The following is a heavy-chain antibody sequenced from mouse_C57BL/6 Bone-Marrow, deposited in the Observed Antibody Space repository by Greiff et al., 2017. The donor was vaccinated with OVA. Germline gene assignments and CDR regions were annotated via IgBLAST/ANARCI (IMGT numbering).Heavy chain of an antibody. V-gene: IGHV14-4*01. CDR3: TTNDYEEGYYFDY. Sequence: EVKLMESGAELVRPGASVKLSCTASGFNIKDDYMHWVKQRPEQGLEWIGWIDPENGDTEYASKFQGKATITADTSSNTAYLQLSSLTSEDTAVDYCTTNDYEEGYYFDYWGQGTTLTVSS. J-gene: IGHJ2*01. CDR1: GFNIKDDY. CDR2: IDPENGDT. D-gene: IGHD2-4*01.